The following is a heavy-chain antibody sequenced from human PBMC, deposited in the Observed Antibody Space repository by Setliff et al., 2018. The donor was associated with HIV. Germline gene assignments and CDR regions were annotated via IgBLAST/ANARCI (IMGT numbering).Heavy chain of an antibody. CDR1: GGSFSGYY. Sequence: SETLSLTCAVYGGSFSGYYWSWIRQPAGKGLEWIGRIYSSGSTIYNPSLRSRVTMSVGTSKSQLSLKLTSVTAADTAVYYCARVFPPIRGAPFGTPPGAFDIWGQGTMVTVSS. V-gene: IGHV4-59*10. J-gene: IGHJ3*02. CDR3: ARVFPPIRGAPFGTPPGAFDI. CDR2: IYSSGST. D-gene: IGHD2-15*01.